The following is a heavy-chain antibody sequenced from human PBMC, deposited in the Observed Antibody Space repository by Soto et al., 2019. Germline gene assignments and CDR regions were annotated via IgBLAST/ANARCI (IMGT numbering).Heavy chain of an antibody. CDR2: IYYSGST. V-gene: IGHV4-30-4*01. J-gene: IGHJ4*02. CDR1: GGSISSGDYY. Sequence: QVQLQESGPGLVKPSQTLSLTCTVSGGSISSGDYYWSWIRQPPGKGLEWIGYIYYSGSTYYNPSLKSRVTISVDTSKNQFSLKLSSVTAADTAVYYCARDGSSGYYDQYFDYWGQGTLVTVSS. CDR3: ARDGSSGYYDQYFDY. D-gene: IGHD3-22*01.